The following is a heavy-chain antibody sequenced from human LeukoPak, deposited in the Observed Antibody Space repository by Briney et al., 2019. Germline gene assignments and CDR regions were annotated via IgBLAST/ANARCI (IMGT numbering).Heavy chain of an antibody. CDR1: GFTFSSYA. D-gene: IGHD2-15*01. Sequence: PGGSLRLSCAASGFTFSSYAMSWVRQAPGKGLEWVSAISGSGGSTYYADSVKGRFTNSRDNSKNTLYLQMNSLRAEDTAVYYCAKLGSLVHSAFDYWGQGTLVTVSS. V-gene: IGHV3-23*01. CDR3: AKLGSLVHSAFDY. CDR2: ISGSGGST. J-gene: IGHJ4*02.